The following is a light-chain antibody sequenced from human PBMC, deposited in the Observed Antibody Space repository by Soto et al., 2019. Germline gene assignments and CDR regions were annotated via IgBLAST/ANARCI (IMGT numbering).Light chain of an antibody. CDR3: LQDYNYPWT. J-gene: IGKJ1*01. CDR2: ASS. CDR1: QGIRYD. V-gene: IGKV1-6*01. Sequence: AIQMTQSPSSLSASVGDRVTITCRASQGIRYDLGWYQQKPGKAPKLLIYASSRLQSGVQSRFSGSGGGTDFTLIISSLQPEDFATYYCLQDYNYPWTFGQGTNVEIK.